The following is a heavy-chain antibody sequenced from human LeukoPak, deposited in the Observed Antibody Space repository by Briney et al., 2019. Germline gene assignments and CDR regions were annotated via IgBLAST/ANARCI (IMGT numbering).Heavy chain of an antibody. J-gene: IGHJ6*03. CDR2: INHSGST. Sequence: PSETLSLTCAVYGGSFSGYYWSWIRQPPGKGLEWIGEINHSGSTNYNPSPKSRVTISVDTSKNQFSLKLSSVTAADTAVYYCARDSSYYYYYMDVWGKGTTVTISS. CDR3: ARDSSYYYYYMDV. CDR1: GGSFSGYY. V-gene: IGHV4-34*01.